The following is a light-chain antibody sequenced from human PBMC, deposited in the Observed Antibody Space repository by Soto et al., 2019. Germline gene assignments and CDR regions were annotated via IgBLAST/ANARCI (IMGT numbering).Light chain of an antibody. V-gene: IGLV2-14*03. CDR1: SSDVGGYDY. J-gene: IGLJ2*01. CDR3: CSYTSSGTSV. CDR2: DVS. Sequence: QSALTQPASVSGSPGQSVTISCTGTSSDVGGYDYVSWYQHHPGKAPKFLIYDVSYRPSGVSNRFSGSKSGNTASLTISGLQTEDEGDYYCCSYTSSGTSVFGGGTQLTVL.